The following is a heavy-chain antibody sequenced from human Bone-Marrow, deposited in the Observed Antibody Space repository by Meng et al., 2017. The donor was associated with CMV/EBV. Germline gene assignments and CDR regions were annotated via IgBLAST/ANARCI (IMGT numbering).Heavy chain of an antibody. D-gene: IGHD3-22*01. V-gene: IGHV4-4*02. CDR3: ASLSSGYYYGY. CDR2: IYHSGST. Sequence: TCAVSGGSISSSNWWSWVRQPPGKGLEWIGEIYHSGSTNYNPSLKSRVTISVDKSKNQFSLKLSSVSAADTAVYYCASLSSGYYYGYWGQGTLVTVSS. J-gene: IGHJ4*02. CDR1: GGSISSSNW.